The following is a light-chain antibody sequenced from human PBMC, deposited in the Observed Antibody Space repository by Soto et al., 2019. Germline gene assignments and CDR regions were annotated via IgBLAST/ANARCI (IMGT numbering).Light chain of an antibody. V-gene: IGKV3-20*01. Sequence: EVVVTQSPGTLSLSPGERATLSCRASQIFSSDYLAWYQQKPGQAPRLXIYGASTRETQIPDRVSGSGAGTDCTRTISRLEPEDSAVDVCQQYGDSTSTFGQGTRLEIK. CDR3: QQYGDSTST. CDR1: QIFSSDY. J-gene: IGKJ5*01. CDR2: GAS.